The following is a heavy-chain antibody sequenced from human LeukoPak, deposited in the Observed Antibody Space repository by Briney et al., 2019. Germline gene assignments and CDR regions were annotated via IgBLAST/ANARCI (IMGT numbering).Heavy chain of an antibody. D-gene: IGHD3-16*01. CDR2: ISAYNGNT. CDR1: GYTFTSYG. CDR3: ARDGGYGVEDY. J-gene: IGHJ4*02. Sequence: ASVKVSCKASGYTFTSYGISWVRQAPGQGLEWMGWISAYNGNTNYAQKFQGRVTITRNTSISTAYMELSSLRSEDTAVYYCARDGGYGVEDYWGQGTLVTVSS. V-gene: IGHV1-18*01.